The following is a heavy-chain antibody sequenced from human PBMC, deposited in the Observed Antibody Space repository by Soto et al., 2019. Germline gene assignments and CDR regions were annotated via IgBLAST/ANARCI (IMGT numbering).Heavy chain of an antibody. Sequence: SLRLSCAASGFTFSSYAMHWVRQAPGRGLEWVAVISYDGGNKYYADSVKGRFTISRDNSKNTLYLQMNSLRAEDTAVYYCARDRYGGNSLFDPWGQGTLVTVS. J-gene: IGHJ5*02. CDR2: ISYDGGNK. CDR3: ARDRYGGNSLFDP. CDR1: GFTFSSYA. D-gene: IGHD4-17*01. V-gene: IGHV3-30-3*01.